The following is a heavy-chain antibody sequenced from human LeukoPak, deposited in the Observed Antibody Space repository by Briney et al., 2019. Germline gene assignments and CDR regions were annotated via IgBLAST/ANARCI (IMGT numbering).Heavy chain of an antibody. D-gene: IGHD2-2*01. CDR3: ASIYCSSTSCYDYYMDV. CDR1: GFTFDDYG. Sequence: GGSLRLSCAASGFTFDDYGMSWVRQAPGKGLEWLSGINWNGGSTGYADSVKGRFTISRDNAKNPLYLQMNSLRAEDTALYYCASIYCSSTSCYDYYMDVWGKGTTVTVSS. J-gene: IGHJ6*03. CDR2: INWNGGST. V-gene: IGHV3-20*04.